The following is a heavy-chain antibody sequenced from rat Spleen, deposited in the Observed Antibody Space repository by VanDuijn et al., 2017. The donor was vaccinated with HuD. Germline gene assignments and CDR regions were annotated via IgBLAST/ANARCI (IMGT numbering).Heavy chain of an antibody. CDR1: GHSITSSY. D-gene: IGHD1-2*01. CDR2: ISYSGST. CDR3: ARYHYSSFYFDY. J-gene: IGHJ2*01. V-gene: IGHV3-1*01. Sequence: EVQLQESGPGLVKPSQSLSLTCSVTGHSITSSYRWNWIRKFPGNKMEWIGHISYSGSTSYNPSLKSRISITRDTSKNQFFLQLNSVTTEDTATYYCARYHYSSFYFDYWGQGVMVTVSS.